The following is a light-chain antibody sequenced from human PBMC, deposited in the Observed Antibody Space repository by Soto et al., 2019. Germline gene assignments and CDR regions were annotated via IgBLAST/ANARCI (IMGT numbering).Light chain of an antibody. Sequence: SYELTQPPSVSVAPGQTARITCGGNNIGSKSVHWYQQKPGQAPVLVGYDDSDRPSGIPERVSGSNSGNTATLTISRVEAGDEADYDCQGWDSSSDQPEVFGGGTKVTVL. V-gene: IGLV3-21*02. CDR3: QGWDSSSDQPEV. J-gene: IGLJ2*01. CDR1: NIGSKS. CDR2: DDS.